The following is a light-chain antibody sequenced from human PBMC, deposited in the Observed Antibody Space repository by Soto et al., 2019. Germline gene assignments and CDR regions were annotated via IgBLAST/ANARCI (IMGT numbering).Light chain of an antibody. J-gene: IGKJ1*01. CDR3: QQYNTWLCT. CDR2: GAS. V-gene: IGKV3-15*01. Sequence: EVVMTQSPATLSVSPGERATLSCRASKSVNASLAWYQQKPGQAPRLLIHGASNRATGIPARFSGSGFGTEFILTISSLQSEDFAVYYCQQYNTWLCTFGQGTKVEI. CDR1: KSVNAS.